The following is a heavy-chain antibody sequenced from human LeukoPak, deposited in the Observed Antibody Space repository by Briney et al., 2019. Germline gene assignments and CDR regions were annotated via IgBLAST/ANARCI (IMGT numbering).Heavy chain of an antibody. CDR2: IYYSGST. J-gene: IGHJ4*02. V-gene: IGHV4-30-4*01. Sequence: SETLSLTCTVSGGSISSGDYYWSWTRQPPGKGLEWIGYIYYSGSTYYNPSLKSRVTISVDTSKNQFSLKLSSVTAADTAVYYCARDYEGGGDFDYWGQGTLVTVSS. CDR3: ARDYEGGGDFDY. D-gene: IGHD3-16*01. CDR1: GGSISSGDYY.